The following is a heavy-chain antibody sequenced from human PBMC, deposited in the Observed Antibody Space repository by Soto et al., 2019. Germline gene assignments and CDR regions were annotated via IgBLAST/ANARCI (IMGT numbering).Heavy chain of an antibody. Sequence: QVQLQESGPGLVKPSETLSLSCSVSGGSISGQYWSWVRQTPGKGLEWIGYMYYSGSTNYNPSLKSRVTSSVETSKNHLSTTLTSVTAADTAVYYCARGPYYDLIWNYYYTDVWGKGTTVTVSS. CDR2: MYYSGST. D-gene: IGHD3-16*01. V-gene: IGHV4-59*08. J-gene: IGHJ6*03. CDR3: ARGPYYDLIWNYYYTDV. CDR1: GGSISGQY.